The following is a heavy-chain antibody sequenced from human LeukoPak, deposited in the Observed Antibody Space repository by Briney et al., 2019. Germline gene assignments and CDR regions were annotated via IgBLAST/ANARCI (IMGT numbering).Heavy chain of an antibody. J-gene: IGHJ4*02. D-gene: IGHD4-11*01. CDR1: GFTFNSYS. V-gene: IGHV3-48*01. Sequence: GGSLRLSCAASGFTFNSYSMIWVRQAPGKGLECISYIDGSGDTIHYADSVKGRFTFSRDNAKISLYLQMNSLRAEDTAVYYCARVWGDYSNADYWGQGTLVTVSS. CDR2: IDGSGDTI. CDR3: ARVWGDYSNADY.